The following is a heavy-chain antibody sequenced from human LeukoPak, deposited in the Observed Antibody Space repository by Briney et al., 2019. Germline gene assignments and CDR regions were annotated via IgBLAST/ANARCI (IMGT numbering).Heavy chain of an antibody. CDR3: AKVDWGYYYFYMDV. V-gene: IGHV3-23*01. Sequence: GGSLRLSCAASGFTFSGYAMSWVRQAPGKGLEWVSEIGDNGGSTYYANSVKGRFTISRDNSKNTLYLQMNSLRAEDTAVYYCAKVDWGYYYFYMDVWGKGTTVTVSS. CDR1: GFTFSGYA. J-gene: IGHJ6*03. D-gene: IGHD3-16*01. CDR2: IGDNGGST.